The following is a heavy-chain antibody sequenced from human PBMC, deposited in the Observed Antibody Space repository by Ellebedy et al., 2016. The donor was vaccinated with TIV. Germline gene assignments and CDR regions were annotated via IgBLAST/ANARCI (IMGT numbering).Heavy chain of an antibody. D-gene: IGHD3-3*01. Sequence: GGSLRLSCAASGFTVNNNYMSWVRQVPGKGLEWVSVIYTNGKTFYADSVKDRFAISRENSKNTVSLQMNSLRVEDTAVYFCARGVRFFYYFDLWGQGAPVTVSS. CDR1: GFTVNNNY. V-gene: IGHV3-66*01. CDR2: IYTNGKT. J-gene: IGHJ4*02. CDR3: ARGVRFFYYFDL.